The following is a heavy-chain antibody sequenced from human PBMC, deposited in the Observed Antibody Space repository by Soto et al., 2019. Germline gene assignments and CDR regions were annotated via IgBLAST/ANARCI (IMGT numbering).Heavy chain of an antibody. D-gene: IGHD3-22*01. CDR2: ISWDSDDI. V-gene: IGHV3-9*01. Sequence: EVQLVESGGDLVQPGRSLRLSCAASGFSFDDHAIHWVRQAPGKGLEWVSGISWDSDDIAYADSVKGRFTMSRDNAKNSVYLQMTSLRAEDTALYYCAKSGLAVLTSSYFDSWGPGTLVTVSS. CDR1: GFSFDDHA. J-gene: IGHJ4*02. CDR3: AKSGLAVLTSSYFDS.